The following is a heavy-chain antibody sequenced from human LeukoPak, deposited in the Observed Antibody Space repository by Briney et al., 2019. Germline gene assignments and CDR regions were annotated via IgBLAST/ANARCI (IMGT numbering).Heavy chain of an antibody. CDR1: GYTFISSG. CDR2: ISTYNGNT. J-gene: IGHJ5*02. Sequence: ASVKVSCKASGYTFISSGISWVRQAPRQGLEWVGWISTYNGNTNFAQKLQGRIIMATDTSTSTAYMELRSLRSDDTAIYYCASTPGYYDVSAYLDPWGQGTLVTVSS. V-gene: IGHV1-18*01. D-gene: IGHD3-22*01. CDR3: ASTPGYYDVSAYLDP.